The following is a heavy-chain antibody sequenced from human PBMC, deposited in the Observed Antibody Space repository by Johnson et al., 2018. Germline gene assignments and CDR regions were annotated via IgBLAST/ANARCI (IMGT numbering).Heavy chain of an antibody. CDR1: GFTFSDYG. CDR2: ISYDGRNK. Sequence: QVQLVQSGGGVVQPGRSLRLSCAASGFTFSDYGMHWVRQAPGKGLEWVAVISYDGRNKNYADSVKGRFAISRDNSKNTLYVQMDSLRAEDTAVYYCAKDRSVRYSSRWSDAFDIWGPGTMVTVSS. D-gene: IGHD6-13*01. J-gene: IGHJ3*02. CDR3: AKDRSVRYSSRWSDAFDI. V-gene: IGHV3-30*18.